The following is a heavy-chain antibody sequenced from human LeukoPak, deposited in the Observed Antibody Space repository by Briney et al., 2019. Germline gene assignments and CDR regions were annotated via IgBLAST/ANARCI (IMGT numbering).Heavy chain of an antibody. J-gene: IGHJ4*02. V-gene: IGHV1-2*02. D-gene: IGHD2-15*01. Sequence: ASVKVSRVPSGYTFTAYKICCGRESPGQGLEWMGWINPNRGSTNYAQKFQGRVTMTRDTSISTAYMELSRLRSDDTAVYYCASMVGHCSGGSCLGWGQGTLVTVSS. CDR2: INPNRGST. CDR1: GYTFTAYK. CDR3: ASMVGHCSGGSCLG.